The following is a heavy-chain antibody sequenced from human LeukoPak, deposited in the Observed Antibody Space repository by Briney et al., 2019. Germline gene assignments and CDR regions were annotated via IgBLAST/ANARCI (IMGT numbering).Heavy chain of an antibody. Sequence: PGGSLRLSCAASGFTFSRYSMNWVRQAPGKGLEWVSYISSSSSTIYYADSVKGRFTISRDNAKNSLYLQMNSLRAEDTAVYYCARTYYYDSSGYLDAFDIWGQGTMVTVSS. CDR1: GFTFSRYS. V-gene: IGHV3-48*04. CDR2: ISSSSSTI. D-gene: IGHD3-22*01. CDR3: ARTYYYDSSGYLDAFDI. J-gene: IGHJ3*02.